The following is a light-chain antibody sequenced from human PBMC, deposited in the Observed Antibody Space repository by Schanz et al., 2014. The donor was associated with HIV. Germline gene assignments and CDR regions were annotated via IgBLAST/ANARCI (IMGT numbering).Light chain of an antibody. Sequence: EIVMTQSPATLSVSPGERATLSCRASQSVSSNLAWYQQKPGQAPRLLIYGASTRATGIPARFSGSGSGTEFTLTISSLQSEDFATYFCQQSHNYPYTFGQGTKLET. CDR1: QSVSSN. CDR2: GAS. CDR3: QQSHNYPYT. J-gene: IGKJ2*01. V-gene: IGKV3-15*01.